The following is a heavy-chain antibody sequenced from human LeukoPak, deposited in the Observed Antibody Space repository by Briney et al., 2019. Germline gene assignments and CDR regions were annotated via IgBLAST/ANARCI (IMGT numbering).Heavy chain of an antibody. CDR2: IGGNGGST. D-gene: IGHD6-19*01. J-gene: IGHJ4*02. CDR3: AKVPLSSSGWDREYYFDY. Sequence: PGGSLRLSCAASGFSFSSYAMSWVRQAPGKGLEWVSAIGGNGGSTYYADSVKGRFTISRDNSKNTLFLQVNSLRAEDTAVYYCAKVPLSSSGWDREYYFDYWGQGTLVTVSS. CDR1: GFSFSSYA. V-gene: IGHV3-23*01.